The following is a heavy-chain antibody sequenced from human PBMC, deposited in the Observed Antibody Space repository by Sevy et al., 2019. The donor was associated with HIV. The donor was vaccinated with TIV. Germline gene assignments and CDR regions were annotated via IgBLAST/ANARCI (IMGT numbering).Heavy chain of an antibody. J-gene: IGHJ6*02. Sequence: ASVKVSCKASGYTFTSYDINWVRQATGQGLEWMGWMNPNSGNTGYAQKFQGRVTMTRNTSLSTAYMELSSLRSEETAGYYCARGGYCSSTSCYSYYYYYGMDVWGQGTTVTVSS. CDR3: ARGGYCSSTSCYSYYYYYGMDV. CDR2: MNPNSGNT. V-gene: IGHV1-8*01. CDR1: GYTFTSYD. D-gene: IGHD2-2*01.